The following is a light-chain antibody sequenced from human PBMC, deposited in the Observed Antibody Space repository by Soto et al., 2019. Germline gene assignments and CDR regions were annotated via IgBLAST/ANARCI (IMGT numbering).Light chain of an antibody. CDR3: HQYNNWRT. Sequence: EIVLTQSPGTLSLSPGERATLSCRASQSVSTNLAWYQQRPGQAPRLLIYGASARATGIPDRYSGSGAGTEFTLTISSLQSEDFAVYYCHQYNNWRTFGQGTRLE. J-gene: IGKJ5*01. CDR1: QSVSTN. CDR2: GAS. V-gene: IGKV3-15*01.